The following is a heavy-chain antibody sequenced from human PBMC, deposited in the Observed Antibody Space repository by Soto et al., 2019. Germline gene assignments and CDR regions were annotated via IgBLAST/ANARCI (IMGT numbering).Heavy chain of an antibody. CDR2: IYWDGDQ. V-gene: IGHV2-5*02. J-gene: IGHJ4*02. Sequence: QITLKESGPTVVKPTQTLTLTCAFSGFSLSTSEAAVGWIRQPPGKALEWLALIYWDGDQRYSPSVGSRLTISKDASKNPVFLTLTDLRPEDSGTYSCAYMPGPASFGSGTYFLNWGQGTLVYVSS. CDR1: GFSLSTSEAA. CDR3: AYMPGPASFGSGTYFLN. D-gene: IGHD3-10*01.